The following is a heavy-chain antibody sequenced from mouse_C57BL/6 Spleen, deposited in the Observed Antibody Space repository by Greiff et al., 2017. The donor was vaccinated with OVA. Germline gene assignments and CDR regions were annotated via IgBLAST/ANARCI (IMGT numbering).Heavy chain of an antibody. D-gene: IGHD3-2*02. CDR2: ISDGGSYT. CDR3: ARDSSGYLFDY. CDR1: GFTFSSYA. V-gene: IGHV5-4*01. Sequence: EVQGVESGGGLVKPGGSLKLSCAASGFTFSSYAMSWVRQTPEKRLEWVATISDGGSYTYYPDNVKGRFTISRDNAKNNLYLQMSHLKSEDTAMYYCARDSSGYLFDYWGQGTTLTVSS. J-gene: IGHJ2*01.